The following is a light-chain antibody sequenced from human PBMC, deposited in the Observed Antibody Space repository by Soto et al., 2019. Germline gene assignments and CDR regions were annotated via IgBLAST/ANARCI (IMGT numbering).Light chain of an antibody. J-gene: IGKJ1*01. CDR2: GAS. Sequence: EIVMTQSPATLSVSPGERATLSCRASQSISDTLAWYQQKPGQAPRLLIFGASARPTGIPARISGSGSGTEFTLTISSLRSEDFAVYSCQQYYNWPRPFGQVGKVDI. V-gene: IGKV3-15*01. CDR3: QQYYNWPRP. CDR1: QSISDT.